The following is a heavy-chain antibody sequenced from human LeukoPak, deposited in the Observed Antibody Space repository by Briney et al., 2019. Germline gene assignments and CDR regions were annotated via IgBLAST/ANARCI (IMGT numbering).Heavy chain of an antibody. CDR1: GFTFSSYS. J-gene: IGHJ4*02. Sequence: GGSLRLSCAASGFTFSSYSMNWVRQAPGKGLEWVSYISSSSSTIYYADSVKGRFTISRDNAKNSLYLQMNSLRDEDTAVYYCARDRYDILTGYLGYFDYWGQGTLVTVSS. V-gene: IGHV3-48*02. D-gene: IGHD3-9*01. CDR3: ARDRYDILTGYLGYFDY. CDR2: ISSSSSTI.